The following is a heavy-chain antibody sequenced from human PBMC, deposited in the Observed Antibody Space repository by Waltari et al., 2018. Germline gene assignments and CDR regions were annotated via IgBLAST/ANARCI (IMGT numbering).Heavy chain of an antibody. CDR3: AKDVGGYYRPFDS. D-gene: IGHD3-22*01. J-gene: IGHJ1*01. CDR2: ISGSASHT. CDR1: GFPFSGYA. Sequence: EVQLLESGGGLVQPGGSLRLSCAASGFPFSGYALSWVRQAPGKGLEWVSSISGSASHTYYADSVKGRFTISRDNSYNMLYLQTNSLRAEDTAVYYCAKDVGGYYRPFDSWGQGALVTVSS. V-gene: IGHV3-23*01.